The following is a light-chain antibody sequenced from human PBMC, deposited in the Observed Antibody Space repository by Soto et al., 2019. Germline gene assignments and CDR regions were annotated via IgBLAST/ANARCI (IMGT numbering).Light chain of an antibody. CDR2: LGS. CDR1: QSLLHSNGYNY. J-gene: IGKJ2*01. CDR3: MQALQTPMFT. Sequence: DIVLTQSPAPLPVTPGEPASISYRSSQSLLHSNGYNYLDWYLQKPGQSPQLLIYLGSTRASGVPDRFSGSGSGTDFTLKISRVEAGDVGVYYCMQALQTPMFTFGQGTKLQI. V-gene: IGKV2-28*01.